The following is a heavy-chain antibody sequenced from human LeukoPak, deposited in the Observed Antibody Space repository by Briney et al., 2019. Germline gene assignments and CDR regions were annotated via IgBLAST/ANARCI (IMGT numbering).Heavy chain of an antibody. J-gene: IGHJ6*03. CDR2: MNPNSGNT. V-gene: IGHV1-8*03. D-gene: IGHD5-12*01. Sequence: ASVKVSCKASGYTFTSYDINWVRQATGQGLEWMGWMNPNSGNTGYAQKFQGRVTITRNTSISTAYMELSSLRSEDTAVYYCARNGGYDFKYYYYYYMDVWGKGTTVTVSS. CDR3: ARNGGYDFKYYYYYYMDV. CDR1: GYTFTSYD.